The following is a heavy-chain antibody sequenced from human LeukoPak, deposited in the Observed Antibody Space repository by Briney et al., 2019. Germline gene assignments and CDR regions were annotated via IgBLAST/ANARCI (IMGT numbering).Heavy chain of an antibody. D-gene: IGHD1-26*01. CDR1: GFTFSDYY. V-gene: IGHV3-11*04. CDR3: ARTRGSYGGHDAFDI. CDR2: ISSSGSTI. Sequence: GGSLRLSCAASGFTFSDYYMSWIRQAPGKGLEGVSYISSSGSTIYYADSVKGRFTISRGNAKNSLYLQMNSLRAEDTAVYYCARTRGSYGGHDAFDIWGQGTMVTVSS. J-gene: IGHJ3*02.